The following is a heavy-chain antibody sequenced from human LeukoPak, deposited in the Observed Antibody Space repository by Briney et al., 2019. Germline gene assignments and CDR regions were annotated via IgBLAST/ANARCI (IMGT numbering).Heavy chain of an antibody. V-gene: IGHV4-59*01. Sequence: PSGTPSLTCTVSGGSISSYYWSLIRQPPGKGLEWIGYIYYSGSTNYNPSFKSRVTISVDTSKNQFSLKLSSVTAADTAVYYCARHREKGAFDVWGQGTMVTVSS. CDR3: ARHREKGAFDV. D-gene: IGHD5-24*01. CDR1: GGSISSYY. J-gene: IGHJ3*01. CDR2: IYYSGST.